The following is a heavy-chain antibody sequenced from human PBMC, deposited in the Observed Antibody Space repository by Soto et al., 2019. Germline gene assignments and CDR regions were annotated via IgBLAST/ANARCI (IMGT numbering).Heavy chain of an antibody. CDR3: ARLAVRGSYKGEDY. Sequence: GGSLRLSCAASGITFSNYAMSWVRQAPGKGLEWVSSISLSGDKTYYADSVKGRFTISRDNSRFTLALQMNSLSVDDSAVYYCARLAVRGSYKGEDYWGPGTLVTVSS. CDR2: ISLSGDKT. CDR1: GITFSNYA. J-gene: IGHJ4*02. V-gene: IGHV3-23*01. D-gene: IGHD3-10*01.